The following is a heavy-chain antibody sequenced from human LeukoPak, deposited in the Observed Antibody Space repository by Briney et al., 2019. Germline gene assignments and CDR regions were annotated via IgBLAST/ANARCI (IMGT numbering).Heavy chain of an antibody. CDR1: GGSISSYY. CDR3: ARRKPYMSGDYGDYFSHFDY. J-gene: IGHJ4*02. D-gene: IGHD4-17*01. V-gene: IGHV4-4*09. Sequence: SETLSLTCTVSGGSISSYYWSWIRQPPGKGLEWVGYIYTSRSTNYNPSLKSRVTISVDTSKNQFSLKLSSVTAADTAVYYCARRKPYMSGDYGDYFSHFDYWGQGTLVTVSS. CDR2: IYTSRST.